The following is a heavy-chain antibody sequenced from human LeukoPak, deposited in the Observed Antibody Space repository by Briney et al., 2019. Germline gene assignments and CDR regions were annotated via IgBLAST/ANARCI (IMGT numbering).Heavy chain of an antibody. CDR1: GFTFSSYG. D-gene: IGHD2-2*01. CDR2: IWYDGSNK. Sequence: PGGSLRLSCAASGFTFSSYGMHWARQAPGKGLEWVAVIWYDGSNKYYADSVKGRFTISRDNSKNTLYLQMNSLRAEDTAVYYCARDKAVPAAGYYYGMDVWGKGTTVTVSS. CDR3: ARDKAVPAAGYYYGMDV. J-gene: IGHJ6*04. V-gene: IGHV3-33*01.